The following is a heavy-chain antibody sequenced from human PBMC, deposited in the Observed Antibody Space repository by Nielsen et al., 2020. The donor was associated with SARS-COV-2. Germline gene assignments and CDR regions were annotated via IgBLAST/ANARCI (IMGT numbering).Heavy chain of an antibody. J-gene: IGHJ6*02. V-gene: IGHV3-21*01. Sequence: WLRQPPGKGLEWFSSISSSSSYIYYADSVKGRFTISRDHSKNTLYLQMNILRAEDTAVYYCARDRRRPLYDILTGPGISYYYYGMDVWGQGTTVTVSS. CDR2: ISSSSSYI. D-gene: IGHD3-9*01. CDR3: ARDRRRPLYDILTGPGISYYYYGMDV.